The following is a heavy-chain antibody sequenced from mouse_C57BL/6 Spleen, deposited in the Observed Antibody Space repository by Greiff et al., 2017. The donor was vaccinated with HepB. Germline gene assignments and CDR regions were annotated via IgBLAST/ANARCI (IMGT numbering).Heavy chain of an antibody. D-gene: IGHD1-1*01. CDR2: INPSTGGT. J-gene: IGHJ2*01. Sequence: DVKLQESGPELVKPGASVKISCKASGYSFTGYYMNWVKQSPEKSLEWIGEINPSTGGTTYNQKFKAKATLTVDKSSSTAYMQLKSLTSEDSAVYYCARRYYGSSYEDYWGQGTTLTVSS. CDR3: ARRYYGSSYEDY. V-gene: IGHV1-42*01. CDR1: GYSFTGYY.